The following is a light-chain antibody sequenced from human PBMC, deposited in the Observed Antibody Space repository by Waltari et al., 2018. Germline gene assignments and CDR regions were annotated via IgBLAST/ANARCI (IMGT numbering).Light chain of an antibody. CDR1: ISNIGSNT. J-gene: IGLJ3*02. CDR3: AAWDDSLNGPE. V-gene: IGLV1-44*01. CDR2: DNN. Sequence: QSVLTQPPSASGTPGQSVTISCSGSISNIGSNTVSWYQQPPGAAPKLLIFDNNQRPSGVPDRFSGSKSGTSASLAISGLQSEDEADYYCAAWDDSLNGPEFGGGTKLTVL.